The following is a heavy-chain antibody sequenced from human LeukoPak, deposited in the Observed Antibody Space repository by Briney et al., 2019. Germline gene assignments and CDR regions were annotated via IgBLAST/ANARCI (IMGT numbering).Heavy chain of an antibody. CDR1: GYTFTSYD. CDR2: INPNSGDT. J-gene: IGHJ4*02. D-gene: IGHD3-22*01. CDR3: ARDERYYSSGYPFDY. Sequence: PRASVKVSCKASGYTFTSYDINWVRQATGQGLQWMGWINPNSGDTNYAQKFQGRVTMTRDTSITTAYMELSRLGSDDTAVYYCARDERYYSSGYPFDYWGQGTLVTVSS. V-gene: IGHV1-2*02.